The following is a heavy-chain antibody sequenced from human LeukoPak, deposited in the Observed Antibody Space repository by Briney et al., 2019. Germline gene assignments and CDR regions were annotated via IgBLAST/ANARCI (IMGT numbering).Heavy chain of an antibody. CDR3: ARERLGYYFDY. CDR1: GFTLSSYT. J-gene: IGHJ4*02. D-gene: IGHD3-16*01. CDR2: IRQDGSDK. V-gene: IGHV3-7*05. Sequence: GGSLRLSCAASGFTLSSYTMNWVRQAPGKGLEWVANIRQDGSDKYYVDSVKGRFTISRDNAKNSLYLQMNSLRAEDTAVYYCARERLGYYFDYWGQGTLVTVSS.